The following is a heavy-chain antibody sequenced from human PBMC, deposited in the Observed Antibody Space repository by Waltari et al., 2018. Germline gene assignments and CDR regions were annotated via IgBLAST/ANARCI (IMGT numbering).Heavy chain of an antibody. D-gene: IGHD2-21*02. Sequence: QVQLQESGPRLVKPSETLSLICTVSVGPIRSYYWSWIRQPPGKGLDWIGYIYYTGSTNFNPSLKSRVTMSVDTSKNQFSLKLSSVTAADTAVYYCARGGGGDWEWFDPWGQGTLVTVSS. CDR3: ARGGGGDWEWFDP. CDR2: IYYTGST. J-gene: IGHJ5*02. V-gene: IGHV4-59*01. CDR1: VGPIRSYY.